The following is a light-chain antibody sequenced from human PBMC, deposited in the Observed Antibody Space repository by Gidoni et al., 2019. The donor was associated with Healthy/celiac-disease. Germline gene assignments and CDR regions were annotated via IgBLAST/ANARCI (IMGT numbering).Light chain of an antibody. Sequence: EIVMTQSPATLSVSPGERATLSCRASQSVSSNLAWYQQKPGQAPRLLIYGASTRATGIPARFSGSGSGTEFTLTIRSLQSEDFAVYYCQQYNNWPPWTFXHXTKVXIK. CDR2: GAS. CDR3: QQYNNWPPWT. J-gene: IGKJ1*01. CDR1: QSVSSN. V-gene: IGKV3-15*01.